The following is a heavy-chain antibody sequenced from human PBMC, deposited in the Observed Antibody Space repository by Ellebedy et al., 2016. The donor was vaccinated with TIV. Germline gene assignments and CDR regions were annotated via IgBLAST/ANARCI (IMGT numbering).Heavy chain of an antibody. V-gene: IGHV1-18*04. Sequence: AASVKVSCMASGYTFTRFTITWVRQAPGQGLDWMGWISAGNCNTHYAQKLQGRVTMTKDTSTTTAYMELRSLRSDDTAVYFCARGGNHDYTDYWGQGALVTVSS. J-gene: IGHJ4*02. CDR2: ISAGNCNT. CDR3: ARGGNHDYTDY. D-gene: IGHD3-16*01. CDR1: GYTFTRFT.